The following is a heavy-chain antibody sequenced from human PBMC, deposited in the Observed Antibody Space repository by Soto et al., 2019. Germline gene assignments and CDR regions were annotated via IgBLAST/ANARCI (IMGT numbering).Heavy chain of an antibody. D-gene: IGHD5-18*01. V-gene: IGHV4-39*01. J-gene: IGHJ4*02. CDR2: MYYSGAT. CDR3: ARGGGTSEYNTAAETRPFDY. Sequence: SETLSLTCTVSGGSISSNSYYWDWIRQPPGKGLEWIGSMYYSGATYHNPSLQSRVTISVDTSKNQFSLHLSSVTAADTAVYYCARGGGTSEYNTAAETRPFDYWGQGTLVTVSS. CDR1: GGSISSNSYY.